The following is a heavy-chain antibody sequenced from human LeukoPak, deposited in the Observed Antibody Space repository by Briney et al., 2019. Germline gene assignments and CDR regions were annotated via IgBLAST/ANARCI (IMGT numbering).Heavy chain of an antibody. D-gene: IGHD3-3*01. CDR3: AKVNRYDFWSGSPSFDY. Sequence: PGGSLRLSCAASGFTFSSHWMSWVRQAPGKGLEWVSAISGSGGSTYYADSVKGRFTISRDNSKNTLYLQMNSLRAEDTAVYYCAKVNRYDFWSGSPSFDYWGQGTLVTVSS. V-gene: IGHV3-23*01. CDR1: GFTFSSHW. CDR2: ISGSGGST. J-gene: IGHJ4*02.